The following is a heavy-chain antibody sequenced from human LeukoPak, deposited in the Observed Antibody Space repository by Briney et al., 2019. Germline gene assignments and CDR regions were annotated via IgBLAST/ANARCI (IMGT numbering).Heavy chain of an antibody. V-gene: IGHV3-74*01. Sequence: GASLRLSCAASGFTFSGYWMHWVRQPPGKGLVWVSRITGDGSSTTYADSVKGRFTISRDNAKNTLYLQMISLRAEDTAVYYCARDTGWYFDLWGRGTLVTVSS. J-gene: IGHJ2*01. CDR2: ITGDGSST. D-gene: IGHD4-17*01. CDR3: ARDTGWYFDL. CDR1: GFTFSGYW.